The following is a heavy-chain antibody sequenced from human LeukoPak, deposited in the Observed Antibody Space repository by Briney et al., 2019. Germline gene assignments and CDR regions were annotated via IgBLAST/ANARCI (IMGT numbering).Heavy chain of an antibody. CDR2: ISAYNGNT. V-gene: IGHV1-18*01. CDR3: ARDPLLWFGESKDDAFDI. D-gene: IGHD3-10*01. Sequence: ASVKVSCKASGGTFSSYAISWVRQAPGQGLEWMGWISAYNGNTNYAQKLQGRVTMTTDTSTSTAYMELRSLRSDDTAVYYCARDPLLWFGESKDDAFDIWGQGTMVTVSS. J-gene: IGHJ3*02. CDR1: GGTFSSYA.